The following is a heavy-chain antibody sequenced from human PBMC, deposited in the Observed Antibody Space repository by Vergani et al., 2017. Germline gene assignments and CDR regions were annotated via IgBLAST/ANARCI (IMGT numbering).Heavy chain of an antibody. D-gene: IGHD3-22*01. Sequence: QVQLVESWGGVVQPGRSLRLSCVASGFAFRTYGMHWVRQAPGKGLEWVAIIWYDGSNTYYADSVKGRFTVSRDNSRNTLFLQMNSLRVEDTAVYYCARSRYDSSGFSTIFRYWGQGTRVTVS. CDR2: IWYDGSNT. J-gene: IGHJ4*02. CDR1: GFAFRTYG. CDR3: ARSRYDSSGFSTIFRY. V-gene: IGHV3-33*01.